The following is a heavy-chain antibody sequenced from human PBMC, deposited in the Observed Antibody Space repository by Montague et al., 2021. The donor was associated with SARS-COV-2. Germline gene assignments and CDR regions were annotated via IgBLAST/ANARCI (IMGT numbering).Heavy chain of an antibody. CDR3: ARLRDGVVPSPILGVGPYYSYYYMDV. D-gene: IGHD3-10*01. CDR2: ISHGGST. Sequence: SETLSLTCAVHGTSLSGYYWNWIRQPPGKGLEWIGEISHGGSTKXSPSLKSRLTISADTSKNQFSLKLTSVAAADTAVYYCARLRDGVVPSPILGVGPYYSYYYMDVWGRGTTVTVSS. CDR1: GTSLSGYY. J-gene: IGHJ6*03. V-gene: IGHV4-34*01.